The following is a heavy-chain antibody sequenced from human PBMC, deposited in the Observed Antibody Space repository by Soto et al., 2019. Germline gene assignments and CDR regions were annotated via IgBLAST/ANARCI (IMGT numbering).Heavy chain of an antibody. CDR1: GGSISSGDYY. Sequence: PSETLSLTCTVSGGSISSGDYYWSWIRQPPGKGLEWIGYIYYSGSTYYNPSLKSRVTISVDTSKNQFSLKLSSVTAADTAVYYCARERGEAPSQQLRWFDPWGQGTLVTVSS. D-gene: IGHD1-1*01. J-gene: IGHJ5*02. CDR2: IYYSGST. V-gene: IGHV4-30-4*01. CDR3: ARERGEAPSQQLRWFDP.